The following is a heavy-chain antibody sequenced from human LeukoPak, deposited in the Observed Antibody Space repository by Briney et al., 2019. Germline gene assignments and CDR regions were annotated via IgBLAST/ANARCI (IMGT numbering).Heavy chain of an antibody. CDR3: ARVGYCGGDCYSDNYYYYYYMDV. Sequence: GRSLRLSCAASGFTFSSYAMHWVRQAPGKGLEWEAVISYDGSNKYYADSVKGRFTISRDNSKNTLYLQMNSLRAEDTAVYYCARVGYCGGDCYSDNYYYYYYMDVWGKGTTVTVSS. CDR2: ISYDGSNK. D-gene: IGHD2-21*02. V-gene: IGHV3-30*04. CDR1: GFTFSSYA. J-gene: IGHJ6*03.